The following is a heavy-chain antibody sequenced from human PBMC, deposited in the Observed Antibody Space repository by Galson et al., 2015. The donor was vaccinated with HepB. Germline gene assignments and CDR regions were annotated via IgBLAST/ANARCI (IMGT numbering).Heavy chain of an antibody. V-gene: IGHV1-46*01. CDR1: GYTFTSYY. J-gene: IGHJ5*02. D-gene: IGHD2-2*01. CDR3: ARDNIVVVPAAIAGWFDP. CDR2: INPSGGST. Sequence: SVKVSCKASGYTFTSYYMHWVRQAPGQGLEWMGIINPSGGSTSYAQKFQGRVTMIRDTSTSTVYMELSSLRSEDTAVYYCARDNIVVVPAAIAGWFDPWGQGTLVTVSS.